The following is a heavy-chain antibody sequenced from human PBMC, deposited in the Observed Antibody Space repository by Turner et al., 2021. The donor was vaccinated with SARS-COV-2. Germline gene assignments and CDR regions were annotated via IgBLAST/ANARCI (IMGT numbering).Heavy chain of an antibody. Sequence: VQLVESGGGLIQPGGSLTHSCAASGFTVSSNYMSWVRQAPGKGLEWVSVIYSGGSTYYADSVKGRFTISRDNSKNTLYLQMNSLRAEDTAVYYCARDLMEVGGMDVWGQGTTVTVSS. D-gene: IGHD3-3*01. CDR2: IYSGGST. CDR3: ARDLMEVGGMDV. V-gene: IGHV3-53*01. CDR1: GFTVSSNY. J-gene: IGHJ6*02.